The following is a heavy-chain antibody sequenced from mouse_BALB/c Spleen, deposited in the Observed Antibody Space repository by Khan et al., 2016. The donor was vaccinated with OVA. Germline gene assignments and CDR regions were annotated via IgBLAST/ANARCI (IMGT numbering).Heavy chain of an antibody. J-gene: IGHJ3*01. V-gene: IGHV1S137*01. CDR3: ARGGGGDRFAY. Sequence: QVQLKQSGAELVRPGVSVKISCKGSGYTFTDFTMHWVKQSHAKSLEWIGVVNTYYGDATYNQKFKGKATMTVNKSSTTAYMELARLTSEDYAIFYCARGGGGDRFAYWGQGTLVTVSA. CDR1: GYTFTDFT. CDR2: VNTYYGDA.